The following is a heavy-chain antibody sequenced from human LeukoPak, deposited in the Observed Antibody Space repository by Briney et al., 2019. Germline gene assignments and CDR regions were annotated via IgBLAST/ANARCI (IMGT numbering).Heavy chain of an antibody. CDR1: GGSISSGGYS. CDR2: IYHSGST. CDR3: ARACDYDSSGIMEGAFDI. Sequence: PSETLSLTCAVSGGSISSGGYSWSWIRQPPGKGLEWIGYIYHSGSTYYNPSLKSRVTISVDRSKNQFSLKLSSVTAADTAVYYCARACDYDSSGIMEGAFDIWGQGTMVTVSS. V-gene: IGHV4-30-2*01. D-gene: IGHD3-22*01. J-gene: IGHJ3*02.